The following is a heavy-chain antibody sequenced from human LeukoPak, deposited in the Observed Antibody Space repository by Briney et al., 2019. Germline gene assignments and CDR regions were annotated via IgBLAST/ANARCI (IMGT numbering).Heavy chain of an antibody. CDR3: VREAAATLFDY. V-gene: IGHV3-11*04. D-gene: IGHD1-26*01. Sequence: GGSLRLSCAASGFTFSDYYMSWIRQAPGKGLEWVSYISSSGSTIYYADSVKGRFSISRDNTQNPLSLQMNSLRAEDTAVYYCVREAAATLFDYWGQGTLVTVSS. CDR1: GFTFSDYY. CDR2: ISSSGSTI. J-gene: IGHJ4*02.